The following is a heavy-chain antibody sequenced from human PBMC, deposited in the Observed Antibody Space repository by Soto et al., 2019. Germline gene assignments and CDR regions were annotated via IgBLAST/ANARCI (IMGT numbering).Heavy chain of an antibody. CDR3: AIDHPDFWSGYSNSFDY. V-gene: IGHV3-33*01. CDR1: GFTFSSYG. Sequence: QVQLVESGGGVVQPGRSLRLSCAASGFTFSSYGMHWVRQAPGKGLEWVAVIWYDGSNKYYADSVKGRFTISRDNSKNTLYLQMNSLRAEDTAVYYCAIDHPDFWSGYSNSFDYWGQGTLVTVSS. J-gene: IGHJ4*02. D-gene: IGHD3-3*01. CDR2: IWYDGSNK.